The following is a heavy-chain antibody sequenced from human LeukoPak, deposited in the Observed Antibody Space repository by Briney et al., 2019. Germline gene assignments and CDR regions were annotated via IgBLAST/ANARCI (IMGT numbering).Heavy chain of an antibody. Sequence: GGSLRLSCAASGFTFSSYAMSWVRQAPGKGLEWVSVISDSGDRTYYADSVKGRFTISRDNSKNTLYLQMNSLRAEDTAVYFCARDGGSSDYDLFDYWGQGTLVTVSP. CDR1: GFTFSSYA. J-gene: IGHJ4*02. V-gene: IGHV3-23*01. D-gene: IGHD5-12*01. CDR2: ISDSGDRT. CDR3: ARDGGSSDYDLFDY.